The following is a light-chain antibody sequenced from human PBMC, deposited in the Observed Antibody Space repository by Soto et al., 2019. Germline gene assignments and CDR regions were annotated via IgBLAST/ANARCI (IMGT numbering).Light chain of an antibody. V-gene: IGKV3-11*01. CDR2: DQS. CDR3: QQRSNWPPVIT. Sequence: PGERATLSCRAVQGFSSYLACYQQNPGQAPGLLINDQSKRAPAIPARFIGRGSGTDFTLTISSLEPEDFAVYYCQQRSNWPPVITFGQGTRLEIK. J-gene: IGKJ5*01. CDR1: QGFSSY.